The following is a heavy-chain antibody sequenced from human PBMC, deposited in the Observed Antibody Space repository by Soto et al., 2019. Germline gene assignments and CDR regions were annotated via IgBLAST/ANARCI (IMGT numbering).Heavy chain of an antibody. Sequence: GGSLRFSCAASGFAFTGHPMSWVRQAPEKGLEWVAGISDGGDLTYNADSVKGRFTISRDNSRNTLYLQMNSLRAEDTAVYYCARRVIGSPRAFDIWGQGTMVTV. J-gene: IGHJ3*02. V-gene: IGHV3-23*01. CDR2: ISDGGDLT. CDR1: GFAFTGHP. D-gene: IGHD6-19*01. CDR3: ARRVIGSPRAFDI.